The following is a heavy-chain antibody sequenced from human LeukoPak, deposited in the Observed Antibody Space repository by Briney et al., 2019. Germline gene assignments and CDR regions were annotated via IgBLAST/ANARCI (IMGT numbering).Heavy chain of an antibody. J-gene: IGHJ4*02. CDR1: GFNFSNYS. V-gene: IGHV3-48*01. CDR2: ISSSSNTI. CDR3: AKSRITMVRGVVDY. Sequence: GGSLRLSCAASGFNFSNYSMNWVRQAPGKGLEWVSYISSSSNTIYYANSVKGRFTISRDNAEKLLYLQMNSLRAEDTAVYYCAKSRITMVRGVVDYWGQGTLVTVSS. D-gene: IGHD3-10*01.